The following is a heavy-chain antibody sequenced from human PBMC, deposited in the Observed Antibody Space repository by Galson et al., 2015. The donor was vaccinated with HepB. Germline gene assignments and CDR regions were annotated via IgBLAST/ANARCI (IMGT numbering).Heavy chain of an antibody. D-gene: IGHD2-15*01. Sequence: SVKVSCKASGFTFTSSAVQWVRQARGQRLEWIGWIVVGSGNTNYAQKFQERATITRDMSTSTAYMELSSLRSEDTAVYYCAARDCSGGGCSVSFDHWGQGTLLTVSS. CDR2: IVVGSGNT. CDR1: GFTFTSSA. CDR3: AARDCSGGGCSVSFDH. V-gene: IGHV1-58*01. J-gene: IGHJ4*02.